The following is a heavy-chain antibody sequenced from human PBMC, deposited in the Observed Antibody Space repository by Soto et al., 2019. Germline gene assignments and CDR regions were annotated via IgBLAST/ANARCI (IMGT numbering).Heavy chain of an antibody. Sequence: QSGGSLRLSCAASGIAFNSHTMYWVRQPPGRGLEWVSYISSSGSSTYYADSVKGRFTISRDNARNSLSLQMNGLRDEDTAVYYCARGRTDYAYFESWGQGTLVTVSS. CDR1: GIAFNSHT. CDR3: ARGRTDYAYFES. V-gene: IGHV3-48*02. J-gene: IGHJ4*02. D-gene: IGHD3-16*01. CDR2: ISSSGSST.